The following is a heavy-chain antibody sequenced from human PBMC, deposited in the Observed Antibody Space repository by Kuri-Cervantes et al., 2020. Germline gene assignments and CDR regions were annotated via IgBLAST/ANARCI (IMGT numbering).Heavy chain of an antibody. Sequence: SETPSLTCTVSGGSISSYYWSWIRQPPGKGLEWIGYIYYSGSTNYNPSVKSRVTISVDTSKNQFSLKLSSVTAADTAVYYCARYCSGGSCRKGGGMDVWGQGTTVTVSS. V-gene: IGHV4-59*01. D-gene: IGHD2-15*01. CDR2: IYYSGST. J-gene: IGHJ6*02. CDR1: GGSISSYY. CDR3: ARYCSGGSCRKGGGMDV.